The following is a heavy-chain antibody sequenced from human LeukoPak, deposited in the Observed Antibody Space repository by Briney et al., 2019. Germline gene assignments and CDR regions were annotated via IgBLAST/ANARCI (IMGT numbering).Heavy chain of an antibody. J-gene: IGHJ4*02. V-gene: IGHV3-30*02. CDR3: AKRLTMAIGGLDY. Sequence: GGSLRLSCAASGFTFSSYGMHWVRQAPGKGLEWVAFIRYDGSNKYYADSVKGRFTISRDNSKNTLYLQMNSLRAEDTAVYYCAKRLTMAIGGLDYWGQGTLVTVSS. CDR2: IRYDGSNK. D-gene: IGHD3-10*01. CDR1: GFTFSSYG.